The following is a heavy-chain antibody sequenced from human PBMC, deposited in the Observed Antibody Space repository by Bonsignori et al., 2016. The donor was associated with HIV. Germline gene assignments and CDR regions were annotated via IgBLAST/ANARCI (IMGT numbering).Heavy chain of an antibody. CDR2: SITVGAP. V-gene: IGHV4-59*11. D-gene: IGHD6-13*01. J-gene: IGHJ5*02. CDR1: GGSISNHY. Sequence: QVQLQESGPGLVKPSETLSLTCTVSGGSISNHYWNWIRQPQGRDWSGLGTSITVGAPSTTLLKSRVTISLDTSKNQFSLKLTSVTAADTAVYYCARDHDSWYNWFDPGAREPWSPS. CDR3: ARDHDSWYNWFDP.